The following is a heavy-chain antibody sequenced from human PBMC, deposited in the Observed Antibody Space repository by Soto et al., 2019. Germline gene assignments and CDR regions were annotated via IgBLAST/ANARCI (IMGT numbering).Heavy chain of an antibody. V-gene: IGHV3-7*04. CDR3: ARAFSAGGDY. J-gene: IGHJ4*02. D-gene: IGHD3-10*01. Sequence: GGSLRLSCAASGFTFSSFWITWVRQAPGKGLEWVANIDQDGTQKYYVDSVKGRFTISRDNAKNSLYLQMNSLRVEDTAVYYCARAFSAGGDYWGQRTLVTVSS. CDR1: GFTFSSFW. CDR2: IDQDGTQK.